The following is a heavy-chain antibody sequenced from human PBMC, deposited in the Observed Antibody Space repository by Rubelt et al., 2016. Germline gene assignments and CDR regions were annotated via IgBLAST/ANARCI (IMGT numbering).Heavy chain of an antibody. V-gene: IGHV4-34*01. J-gene: IGHJ1*01. CDR1: GGSFSGYY. D-gene: IGHD1-7*01. CDR3: ARGRNWNYHKQEYFQH. Sequence: QVQLQQWGAGLLKPSETLSLTCAVYGGSFSGYYWSWIRQPPGKGLEWIGEINHSGSTNYNPAFSGRVTISVDTSKNQFSLKLSSVAPADKAVYYCARGRNWNYHKQEYFQHWGQGTLVTVSS. CDR2: INHSGST.